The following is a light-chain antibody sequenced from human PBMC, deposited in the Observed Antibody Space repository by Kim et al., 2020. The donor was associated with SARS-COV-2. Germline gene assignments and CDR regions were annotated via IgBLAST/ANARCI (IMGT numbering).Light chain of an antibody. CDR3: CSYAGSYTV. Sequence: PGQSVTIACTGTSNAVGGYNYVSWYQQHPGKAPKLMIYDVSNRPSGVPDRFSGSKSGNTASLTISGLQPEDEADYYCCSYAGSYTVFGGGTQLTVL. CDR2: DVS. V-gene: IGLV2-11*03. J-gene: IGLJ2*01. CDR1: SNAVGGYNY.